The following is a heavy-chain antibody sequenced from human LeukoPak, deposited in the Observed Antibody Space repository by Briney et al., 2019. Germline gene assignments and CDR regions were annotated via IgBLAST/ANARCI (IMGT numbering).Heavy chain of an antibody. Sequence: GRSLRLSCAASGFTFSSYAMHWVRQAPGKGLEWVAVISYDGSNKYYADSVKGRFTISRDNSKNTLYLQMNSLRAEDTAVYYCARDEEKLVDYWGQGTLVTVSS. CDR2: ISYDGSNK. CDR1: GFTFSSYA. V-gene: IGHV3-30*04. J-gene: IGHJ4*02. D-gene: IGHD6-13*01. CDR3: ARDEEKLVDY.